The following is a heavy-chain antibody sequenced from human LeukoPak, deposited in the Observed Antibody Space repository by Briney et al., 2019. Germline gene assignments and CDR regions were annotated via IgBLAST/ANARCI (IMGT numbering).Heavy chain of an antibody. J-gene: IGHJ6*03. D-gene: IGHD2/OR15-2a*01. Sequence: PGGSLRLSCAASGFTVSDDYMTWVRQAPGKGLEWVSIIYGGSTYYADSVTGRFTISRDNSKNTVYLQMNSLRAEDTAVYYCARDFEGVHRTTNSYTYYYYVDVWGKGTTVIASS. V-gene: IGHV3-53*01. CDR1: GFTVSDDY. CDR3: ARDFEGVHRTTNSYTYYYYVDV. CDR2: IYGGST.